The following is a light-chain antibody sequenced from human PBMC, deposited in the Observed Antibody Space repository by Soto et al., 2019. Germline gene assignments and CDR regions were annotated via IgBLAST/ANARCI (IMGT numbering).Light chain of an antibody. CDR1: QGISSS. CDR3: QHLHNYLFT. Sequence: DIQLTQSPSFLSASVGDRVTITCRASQGISSSLAWYQQGPGKAPKLLIYAASTLQRGVPSRFSGSGSGTKFTLTISSLQPEDFATYYCQHLHNYLFTFGPGTRVDIK. CDR2: AAS. V-gene: IGKV1-9*01. J-gene: IGKJ3*01.